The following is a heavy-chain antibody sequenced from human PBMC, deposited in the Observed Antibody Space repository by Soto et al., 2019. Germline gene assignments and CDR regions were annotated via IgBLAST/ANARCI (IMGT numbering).Heavy chain of an antibody. CDR2: FDPEDGET. J-gene: IGHJ6*02. V-gene: IGHV1-24*01. CDR3: ATRSTVTTYYYYGMDV. Sequence: ASVKVSCKVSGYTLTELSMHWVRQAPGKGLEWMGGFDPEDGETIYAQKFQGRVTMTEDTSTDTAYMELSSLRSEGTAVYYCATRSTVTTYYYYGMDVWGQGTTVTVSS. D-gene: IGHD4-4*01. CDR1: GYTLTELS.